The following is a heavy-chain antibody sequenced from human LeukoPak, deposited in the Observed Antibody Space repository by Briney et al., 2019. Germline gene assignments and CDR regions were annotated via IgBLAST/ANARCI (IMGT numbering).Heavy chain of an antibody. D-gene: IGHD6-13*01. V-gene: IGHV1-46*01. CDR1: GYTFTSYY. CDR3: ARRLPSSSWASGQKYYFDY. J-gene: IGHJ4*02. CDR2: INPSGGST. Sequence: ASVKVSCKASGYTFTSYYMHWVRQAPGQGLEWMGIINPSGGSTSYAQKFQGRVTMTRDMSTSTVYMELSSLRSEDTAVYYCARRLPSSSWASGQKYYFDYWGQGTLVTVSS.